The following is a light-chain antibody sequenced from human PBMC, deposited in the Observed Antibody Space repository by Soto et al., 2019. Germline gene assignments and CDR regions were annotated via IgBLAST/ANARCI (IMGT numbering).Light chain of an antibody. J-gene: IGKJ4*01. CDR3: HQRSNWPPT. Sequence: EIVLTQSPGTLSLSPGERATLSCRASQSVSSNLAWYQQKPGQAPRLLIYDASNRATATPARFSGSGSGTDFTLTISSLQPEDFAVYYCHQRSNWPPTFGGGTKVDIK. CDR1: QSVSSN. V-gene: IGKV3-11*01. CDR2: DAS.